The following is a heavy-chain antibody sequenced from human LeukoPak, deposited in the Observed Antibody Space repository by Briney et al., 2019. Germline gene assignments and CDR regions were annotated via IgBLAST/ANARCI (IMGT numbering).Heavy chain of an antibody. D-gene: IGHD3-10*01. V-gene: IGHV5-51*01. J-gene: IGHJ4*02. CDR2: IYPGDSDT. Sequence: GESLKISCKGSGYSFTSYWIGWVCQMPGKGLEWMGIIYPGDSDTRYSPSFQGQVTISADKSISTAYLQWSSLKASDTAMYYCARQPRNYYGSGSYPLYFDYWGQGTLVTVSS. CDR3: ARQPRNYYGSGSYPLYFDY. CDR1: GYSFTSYW.